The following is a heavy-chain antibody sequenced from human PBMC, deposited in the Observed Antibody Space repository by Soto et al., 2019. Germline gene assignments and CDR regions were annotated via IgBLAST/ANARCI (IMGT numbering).Heavy chain of an antibody. D-gene: IGHD5-18*01. V-gene: IGHV1-2*02. Sequence: ASVKVSGKTSGYTFTDYYTHWVRQAPGQGLEWMGWMNPKSGGAYFAQKFQGGVTLTRDTSIGTAYIEVNSLTSDDTAVYFCTRENIENSDGLYDAFDIWGQGTTVTVSS. CDR2: MNPKSGGA. CDR3: TRENIENSDGLYDAFDI. CDR1: GYTFTDYY. J-gene: IGHJ3*02.